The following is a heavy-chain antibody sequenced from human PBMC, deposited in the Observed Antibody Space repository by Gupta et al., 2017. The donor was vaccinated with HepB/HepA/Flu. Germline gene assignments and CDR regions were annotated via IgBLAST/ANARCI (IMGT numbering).Heavy chain of an antibody. CDR3: ARGRFCSGGSCYFYYYYYYYMDV. CDR2: INHSGST. J-gene: IGHJ6*03. V-gene: IGHV4-34*01. CDR1: GGSFSGSY. Sequence: QVQLQQWGAGLLKPSETLSLTCAVYGGSFSGSYWSWIRQPPGKGLEWIGEINHSGSTNYHPSLKSRVTISVDTSKNQFSLKLSSVTAADTAVYYCARGRFCSGGSCYFYYYYYYYMDVWGKGTTVTVSS. D-gene: IGHD2-15*01.